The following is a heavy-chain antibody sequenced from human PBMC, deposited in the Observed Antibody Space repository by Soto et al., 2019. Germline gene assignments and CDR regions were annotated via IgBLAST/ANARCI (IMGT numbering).Heavy chain of an antibody. D-gene: IGHD2-15*01. Sequence: QLQLQESGPGLVKPSETLSLTCIVPGDSISSGSYYWGWIRQPPGKGLEWIGNIYYSGNTYHNPSLKSLPTTPIDTSKNHPSLTLTSLTAADTALSSCAERFCTGGTCYGYHQWGPGTRVTVSP. J-gene: IGHJ4*02. V-gene: IGHV4-39*02. CDR2: IYYSGNT. CDR1: GDSISSGSYY. CDR3: AERFCTGGTCYGYHQ.